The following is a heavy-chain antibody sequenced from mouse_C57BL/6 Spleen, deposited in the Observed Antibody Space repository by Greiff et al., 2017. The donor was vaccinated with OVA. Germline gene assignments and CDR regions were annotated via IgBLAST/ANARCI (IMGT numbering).Heavy chain of an antibody. J-gene: IGHJ3*01. CDR1: GYSFTSYY. CDR3: ARTGPYRGFAY. Sequence: VQLQESGPELVKPGASVKISCKASGYSFTSYYIHWVKQRPGQGLEWIGWIYPGSGNTKYNEKFKGKATLTADTSSSTAYMQLSSLTSEDSAVYYCARTGPYRGFAYWGQGTLVTVSA. V-gene: IGHV1-66*01. CDR2: IYPGSGNT.